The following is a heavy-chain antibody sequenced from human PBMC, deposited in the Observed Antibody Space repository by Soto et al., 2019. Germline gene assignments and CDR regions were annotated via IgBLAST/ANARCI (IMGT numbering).Heavy chain of an antibody. J-gene: IGHJ6*02. CDR2: ISGSGGST. V-gene: IGHV3-23*01. CDR3: AKDRGAGGYAPVGWDDPRYYYGMDV. Sequence: PGGSLRLSCAASGFTFSSYAMSWVRQAPGKGLEWVSAISGSGGSTYYADSVKGRFTISRDNSKNTLYLQMNSLRAEDTAVYYCAKDRGAGGYAPVGWDDPRYYYGMDVWGQGTTVTVSS. CDR1: GFTFSSYA. D-gene: IGHD3-22*01.